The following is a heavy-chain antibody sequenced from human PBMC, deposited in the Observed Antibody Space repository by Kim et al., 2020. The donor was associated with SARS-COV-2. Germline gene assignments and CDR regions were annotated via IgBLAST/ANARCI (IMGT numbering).Heavy chain of an antibody. D-gene: IGHD2-2*02. CDR3: AKPYCSSTSCYNDAFDI. V-gene: IGHV3-30*18. CDR2: ISYDGSNK. Sequence: GGSLRLSCAASGFTFSSYGMHWVRQAPGKGLEWVAVISYDGSNKYYADSVKGRFTISRDNSKNTLYLQMNSLRAEDTAVYYCAKPYCSSTSCYNDAFDIWGQGTMVTVSS. CDR1: GFTFSSYG. J-gene: IGHJ3*02.